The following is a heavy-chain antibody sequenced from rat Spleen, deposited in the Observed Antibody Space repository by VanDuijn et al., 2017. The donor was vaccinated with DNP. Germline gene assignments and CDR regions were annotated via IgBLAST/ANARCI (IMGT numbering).Heavy chain of an antibody. CDR1: GFTFSDYY. CDR2: INYDGGSN. D-gene: IGHD1-1*01. J-gene: IGHJ3*01. Sequence: EVQLVESGGGLVQPGRSLKLSCAASGFTFSDYYMAWVRQAPTKGLEWVAYINYDGGSNYNGDSVKGRFTISRDNVKKTLYLQMNSLRSEDTATYYCAIYFYSGDNWFGYWGQGTLVTVSS. V-gene: IGHV5-20*01. CDR3: AIYFYSGDNWFGY.